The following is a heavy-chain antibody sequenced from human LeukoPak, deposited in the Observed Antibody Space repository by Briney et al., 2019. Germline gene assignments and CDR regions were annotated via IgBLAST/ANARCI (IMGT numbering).Heavy chain of an antibody. V-gene: IGHV4-30-4*02. J-gene: IGHJ3*02. Sequence: PSETLSLTCTVSGGSISSGDYYWSWIRQPPGKGLEWIGYIYYSGSTYYNPSLNSRVTMSLHTSQNLFSLKLSSVTAADTAVYYCARSASVGGPDAFDIWGQGTVVTVSS. D-gene: IGHD4-23*01. CDR3: ARSASVGGPDAFDI. CDR1: GGSISSGDYY. CDR2: IYYSGST.